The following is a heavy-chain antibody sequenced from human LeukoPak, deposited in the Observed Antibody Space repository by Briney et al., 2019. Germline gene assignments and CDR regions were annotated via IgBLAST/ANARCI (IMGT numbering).Heavy chain of an antibody. J-gene: IGHJ4*02. D-gene: IGHD4-11*01. Sequence: PSETLSLTCAVSGGSITSGRYYWGWIRQPPGKGLEWIGSVYYSGSTSYNPSLKSRVTISVDTSNNQFSLRLSSVTAADTDVYYCATNTSNTAFDYWGPGTLVTVSS. V-gene: IGHV4-39*01. CDR2: VYYSGST. CDR3: ATNTSNTAFDY. CDR1: GGSITSGRYY.